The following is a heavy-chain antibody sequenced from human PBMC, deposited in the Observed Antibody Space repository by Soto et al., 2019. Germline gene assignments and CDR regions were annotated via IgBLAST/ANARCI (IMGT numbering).Heavy chain of an antibody. CDR3: ARDFYYGSGRFDY. Sequence: RGGSLRLSCAASGFTFSNYEMNWVRQAPGKGLEWVSYISGSGSTIYYADSVKGRFTISRDNAKKSLYLQMNSLRAEDTAVYYCARDFYYGSGRFDYWGQGTLVTVSS. D-gene: IGHD3-10*01. V-gene: IGHV3-48*03. CDR1: GFTFSNYE. CDR2: ISGSGSTI. J-gene: IGHJ4*02.